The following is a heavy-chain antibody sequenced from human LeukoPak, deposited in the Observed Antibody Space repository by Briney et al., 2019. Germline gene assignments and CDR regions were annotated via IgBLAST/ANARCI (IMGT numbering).Heavy chain of an antibody. Sequence: SETLSLTCTVSGGSISSSSYYWGWLRQPPGKGLEWLGCIYYSGSTYYNPSLKSRLTISVDTSKNQFSLKLSSVTAADTAVYYCARHPYYAIAHVDVWGKGTTVTISS. V-gene: IGHV4-39*01. J-gene: IGHJ6*04. CDR3: ARHPYYAIAHVDV. CDR1: GGSISSSSYY. D-gene: IGHD2/OR15-2a*01. CDR2: IYYSGST.